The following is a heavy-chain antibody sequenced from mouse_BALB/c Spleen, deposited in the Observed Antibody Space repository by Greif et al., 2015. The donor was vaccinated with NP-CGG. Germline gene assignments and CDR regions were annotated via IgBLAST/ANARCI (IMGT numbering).Heavy chain of an antibody. V-gene: IGHV1-18*01. Sequence: PGASVKIPCKASGYTVTDYNMDWVKQSHGKSLEWIGDIYPYNGVSSYNQKFKGKATLTVDKSSSTAYMELRSLTSEDSAVYYCAAQAPYAMDYWGQGTSVTVSS. J-gene: IGHJ4*01. CDR2: IYPYNGVS. D-gene: IGHD3-2*02. CDR1: GYTVTDYN. CDR3: AAQAPYAMDY.